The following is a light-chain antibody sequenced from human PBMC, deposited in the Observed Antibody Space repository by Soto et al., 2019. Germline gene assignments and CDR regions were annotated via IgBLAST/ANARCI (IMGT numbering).Light chain of an antibody. V-gene: IGKV1-8*01. Sequence: AIRMTQSPSSLSASTGDRVTIPCRASQDIGPYLAWYQQKPGKAPKLLIYAASSLQSGVPSRFSGSGSGTDFTLTISWLKHEDFATYYCQHYYNYPRTFGQGTKVDIK. CDR2: AAS. CDR1: QDIGPY. CDR3: QHYYNYPRT. J-gene: IGKJ1*01.